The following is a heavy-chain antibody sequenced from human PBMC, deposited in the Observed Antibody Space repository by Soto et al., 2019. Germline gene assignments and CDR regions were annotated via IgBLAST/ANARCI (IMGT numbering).Heavy chain of an antibody. V-gene: IGHV4-31*03. Sequence: PSETLYLTCTVSGGSISSGGYYWSWIRQHPGKGLEWIGYIYYSGSTYYNPSLKSRVTISVDTSKNQFSLKLSSVTAADTAVYYCASTVIHNWNQDHNWFDPWGQGTLVTVSS. CDR3: ASTVIHNWNQDHNWFDP. J-gene: IGHJ5*02. CDR1: GGSISSGGYY. D-gene: IGHD1-20*01. CDR2: IYYSGST.